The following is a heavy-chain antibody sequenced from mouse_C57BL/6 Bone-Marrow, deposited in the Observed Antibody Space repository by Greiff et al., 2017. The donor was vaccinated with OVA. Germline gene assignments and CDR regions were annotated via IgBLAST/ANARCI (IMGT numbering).Heavy chain of an antibody. CDR2: IYPGSGST. V-gene: IGHV1-55*01. CDR1: GSTFTSYW. Sequence: QVQLQQPGAELVKPGASVKMSCKASGSTFTSYWITWVKQRPGPGLEWIGDIYPGSGSTNSNETFKSKATLTVDTSSSTAYMQLSSLTSEDSAVYYCARGPHYYGSSWTWFAYWGQGTLVTVSA. CDR3: ARGPHYYGSSWTWFAY. J-gene: IGHJ3*01. D-gene: IGHD1-1*01.